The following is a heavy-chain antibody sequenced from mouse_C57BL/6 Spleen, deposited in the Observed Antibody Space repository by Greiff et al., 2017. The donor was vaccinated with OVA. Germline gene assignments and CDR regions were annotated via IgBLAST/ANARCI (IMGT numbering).Heavy chain of an antibody. CDR3: ARDYGSSYEYFDV. V-gene: IGHV1-64*01. CDR2: IHPNSGST. J-gene: IGHJ1*03. D-gene: IGHD1-1*01. CDR1: GYTFTSYW. Sequence: QVQLQQPGAELVKPGASVKLSCKASGYTFTSYWMHWVKPRPGQGLEWIGMIHPNSGSTNYNEKFKSKATLTVDKSSSTAYMQLSSLTSEDSAVYYCARDYGSSYEYFDVWGTGTTVTVSS.